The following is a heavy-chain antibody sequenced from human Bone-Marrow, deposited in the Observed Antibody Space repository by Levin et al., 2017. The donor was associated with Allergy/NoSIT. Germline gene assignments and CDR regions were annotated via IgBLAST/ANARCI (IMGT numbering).Heavy chain of an antibody. CDR2: ISYSGTKK. Sequence: LSLTCAASGFTFRTSAMHWVRQAPGKGLEWVAVISYSGTKKYYEDSVKGRFTISRDTSKNTLSLQMNSLRAEDTAVYYCARDLNDYGDNIGFYNFYGMDVWGQGTTVTVSS. CDR1: GFTFRTSA. CDR3: ARDLNDYGDNIGFYNFYGMDV. D-gene: IGHD4-17*01. J-gene: IGHJ6*02. V-gene: IGHV3-30*04.